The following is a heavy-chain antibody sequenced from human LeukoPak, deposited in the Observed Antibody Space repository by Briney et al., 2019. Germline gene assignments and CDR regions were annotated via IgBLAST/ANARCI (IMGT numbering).Heavy chain of an antibody. D-gene: IGHD3-22*01. J-gene: IGHJ5*02. CDR3: ARDLYYYDSSGYQDP. Sequence: GGSLRLSCAASGYTLSSYSMNWVRQAPGKGLEWVSSISSSSSYIYYADSVKGRFTISRDNAKKSLYLQMNSLRAEDTAVYYCARDLYYYDSSGYQDPWGQGTLVTVSS. CDR2: ISSSSSYI. CDR1: GYTLSSYS. V-gene: IGHV3-21*01.